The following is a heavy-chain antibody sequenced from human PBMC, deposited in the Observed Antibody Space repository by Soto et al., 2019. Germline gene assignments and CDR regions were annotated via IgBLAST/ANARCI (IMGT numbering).Heavy chain of an antibody. CDR2: IYYSGST. CDR1: GGSISSYY. CDR3: ASTVKGGFDY. D-gene: IGHD4-17*01. J-gene: IGHJ4*02. V-gene: IGHV4-59*01. Sequence: QVQLQESGPGLVKPSETLSLTCTVSGGSISSYYWSWIRQPPGKGLEWIGYIYYSGSTNYNPSLKXXVXIXXDTSKNQFSLKLSSVTAGDTAVYYCASTVKGGFDYWGQGTLVTVSS.